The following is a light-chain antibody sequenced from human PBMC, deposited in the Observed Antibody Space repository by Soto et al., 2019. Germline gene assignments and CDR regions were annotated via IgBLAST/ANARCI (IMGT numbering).Light chain of an antibody. V-gene: IGLV2-14*03. J-gene: IGLJ2*01. CDR3: SSYSRTTTLVV. Sequence: QSALTQPVSVSGSPGQSITISCTGTSSDIGAFTSVSWYQQHPGKAPKLIIYDIIHRPSGVSDRFSGSKSVNTASLTVSGLQPEDEANYYCSSYSRTTTLVVFGGGTKLTVL. CDR1: SSDIGAFTS. CDR2: DII.